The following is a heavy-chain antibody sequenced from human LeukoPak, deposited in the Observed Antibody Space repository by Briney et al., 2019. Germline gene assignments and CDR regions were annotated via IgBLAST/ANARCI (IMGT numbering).Heavy chain of an antibody. CDR3: ARAFGLTDY. V-gene: IGHV3-33*01. Sequence: GRSLRLSCAASGFPFSSYVMHWLRQAPGKGLEWVAVIWFDGGKIYYADSVKGRFTISRDNSKNTLYLQMNSLRAEDTAVYYCARAFGLTDYWGQGTLVTVSS. J-gene: IGHJ4*02. CDR2: IWFDGGKI. D-gene: IGHD3/OR15-3a*01. CDR1: GFPFSSYV.